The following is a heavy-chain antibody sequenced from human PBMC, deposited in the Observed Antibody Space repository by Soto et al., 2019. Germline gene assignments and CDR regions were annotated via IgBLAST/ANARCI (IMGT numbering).Heavy chain of an antibody. J-gene: IGHJ4*02. V-gene: IGHV3-74*01. CDR1: GFVFTNFW. CDR2: IDTSGHST. Sequence: HPGGSLRLSCEASGFVFTNFWMHWVRHVPGKGLVWVARIDTSGHSTNYAESVKGRLTISRDNAKNTVSLQMNSLRVEDTGVYYCAKDSWYFDLWSQGSQVTVSS. CDR3: AKDSWYFDL. D-gene: IGHD6-13*01.